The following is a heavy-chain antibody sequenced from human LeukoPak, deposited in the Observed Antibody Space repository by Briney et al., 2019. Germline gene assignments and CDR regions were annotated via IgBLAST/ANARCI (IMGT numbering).Heavy chain of an antibody. V-gene: IGHV4-31*03. CDR1: GGSISSGGYY. D-gene: IGHD4-23*01. CDR2: IYYSGNT. Sequence: TLSLTCTVSGGSISSGGYYWSWIRQHPGKGLEWIGYIYYSGNTYYNPSLKSRVTISVDTSKNQFSLKLSSVTAADTAVYYCARSLGTVVTDAFDIWGQGTMVTVSS. CDR3: ARSLGTVVTDAFDI. J-gene: IGHJ3*02.